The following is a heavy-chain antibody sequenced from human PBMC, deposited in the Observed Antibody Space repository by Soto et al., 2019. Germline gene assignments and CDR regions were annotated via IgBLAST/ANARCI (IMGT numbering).Heavy chain of an antibody. D-gene: IGHD2-21*01. CDR2: IYYSGST. CDR1: GSSISSGGYY. CDR3: ARDLIYGMDV. Sequence: SETLSLTCTVSGSSISSGGYYWSWIRQHPGKGLEWIGYIYYSGSTYYNPSLKSRVTISVDTSKNQFSLKLRSVTAADTAVYYCARDLIYGMDVWGQGTTVTVSS. J-gene: IGHJ6*02. V-gene: IGHV4-31*03.